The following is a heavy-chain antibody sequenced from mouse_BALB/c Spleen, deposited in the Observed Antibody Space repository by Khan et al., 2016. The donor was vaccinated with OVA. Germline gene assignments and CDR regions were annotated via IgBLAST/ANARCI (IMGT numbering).Heavy chain of an antibody. CDR2: IYPGTDNT. CDR1: GYIFTGYW. Sequence: QVQLKQSGAELVRPGASVKLSCKTSGYIFTGYWIHWVKQRSGQGLEWIGRIYPGTDNTYYNEKLKDLAILTADKSSSTAYMQLSILTSEASAVYCCAREEAMYYFDYWGQGTTLTASS. CDR3: AREEAMYYFDY. J-gene: IGHJ2*01. V-gene: IGHV1-76*01. D-gene: IGHD3-2*02.